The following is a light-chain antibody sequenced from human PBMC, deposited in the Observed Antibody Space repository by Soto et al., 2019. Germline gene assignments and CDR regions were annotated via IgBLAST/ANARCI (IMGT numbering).Light chain of an antibody. CDR1: QGIRNF. V-gene: IGKV1-27*01. CDR3: QKYSSVPV. CDR2: AAS. J-gene: IGKJ3*01. Sequence: DIQMTQSPTSLSASVGDRVTITCRASQGIRNFVAWYQQKPGKAPKLLIYAASTWQSGVPSRFSGSGSGTDFTLTINSLQPEDVETYSCQKYSSVPVFGPGTKVEIK.